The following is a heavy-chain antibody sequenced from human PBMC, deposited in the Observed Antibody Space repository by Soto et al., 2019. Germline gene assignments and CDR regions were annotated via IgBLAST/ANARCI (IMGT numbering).Heavy chain of an antibody. Sequence: LSLTCTVSGGSISSYYWSWIRQPPGKGLEWIGYIYYSGSTNYNPSLKSRVTISVDTSKNQFSLKLSSVTAADTAVYYCARVGCSGGSCYAAYFDYWGQGTLVTVSS. J-gene: IGHJ4*02. CDR2: IYYSGST. V-gene: IGHV4-59*01. CDR1: GGSISSYY. D-gene: IGHD2-15*01. CDR3: ARVGCSGGSCYAAYFDY.